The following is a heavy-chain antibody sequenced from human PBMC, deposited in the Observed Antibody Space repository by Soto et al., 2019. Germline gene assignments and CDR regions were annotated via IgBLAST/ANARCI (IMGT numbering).Heavy chain of an antibody. J-gene: IGHJ6*02. D-gene: IGHD2-15*01. CDR1: GFTFSSYA. Sequence: EVQLLESGGGLVQPGGSLRLSCAASGFTFSSYAMSWVRQAPGKGLEWVSAISGSGGSTYYADSVKGRFTISRDNSKNTLYLQMNSLRAEDTAVYYCATTHSIGRYYGMDVWGQGTTVTVSS. V-gene: IGHV3-23*01. CDR2: ISGSGGST. CDR3: ATTHSIGRYYGMDV.